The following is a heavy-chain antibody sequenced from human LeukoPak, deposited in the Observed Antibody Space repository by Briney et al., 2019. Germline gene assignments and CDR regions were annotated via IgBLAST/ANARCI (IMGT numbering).Heavy chain of an antibody. D-gene: IGHD2-8*01. J-gene: IGHJ6*03. Sequence: GGSLRLSCAASGFTFSSYSMNWVRQAPGKGLEWVSSISSSSSYIYYADSVKGRFTISRDNAKNSLYLQMNSLRAEDTVVYYCARDLRYCTNGVCHRGYYYYMDVWGKGTTVTVSS. CDR2: ISSSSSYI. CDR1: GFTFSSYS. CDR3: ARDLRYCTNGVCHRGYYYYMDV. V-gene: IGHV3-21*01.